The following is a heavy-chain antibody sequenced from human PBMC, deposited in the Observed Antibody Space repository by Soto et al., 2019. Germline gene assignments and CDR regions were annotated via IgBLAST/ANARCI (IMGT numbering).Heavy chain of an antibody. Sequence: QVQLVQSGAEVKKPGASVKVSCKVSGYTLNEVAMHWVRQAPRKGLEWLGGFDPDEAETIYAQHFQGRVTMTEDTSTDTVYMELSSLRSEDTALYFCTTYHSDYNFDHWGQGTLVTVSS. CDR1: GYTLNEVA. J-gene: IGHJ5*02. D-gene: IGHD4-4*01. V-gene: IGHV1-24*01. CDR2: FDPDEAET. CDR3: TTYHSDYNFDH.